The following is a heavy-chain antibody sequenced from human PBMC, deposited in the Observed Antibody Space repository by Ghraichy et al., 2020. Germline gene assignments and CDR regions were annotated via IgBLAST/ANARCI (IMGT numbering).Heavy chain of an antibody. D-gene: IGHD4-23*01. CDR1: GFTFSGYS. Sequence: ESLNISCVGSGFTFSGYSMNWVRQSPGKGLEWVSYITSSSRNIFYADSVKGRFTISRDNAQNSLYLQMNSLRDEDTAVYYCARGSKVVRFYYYDGMDVWGQGTTVTVSS. CDR3: ARGSKVVRFYYYDGMDV. J-gene: IGHJ6*02. CDR2: ITSSSRNI. V-gene: IGHV3-48*02.